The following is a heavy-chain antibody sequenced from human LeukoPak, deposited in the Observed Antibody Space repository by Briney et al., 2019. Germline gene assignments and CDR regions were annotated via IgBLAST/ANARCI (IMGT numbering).Heavy chain of an antibody. Sequence: GGSLRLSCAASGFTFDDYAMHWVRQAPGKGLEWVSGISWNSGSIGYADSVKGRFTISRDNAKNSLYLQMNSLRAEDTALYYCAKETGIAAAGPFDYWGQGTLVTVSS. J-gene: IGHJ4*02. CDR1: GFTFDDYA. CDR3: AKETGIAAAGPFDY. D-gene: IGHD6-13*01. V-gene: IGHV3-9*01. CDR2: ISWNSGSI.